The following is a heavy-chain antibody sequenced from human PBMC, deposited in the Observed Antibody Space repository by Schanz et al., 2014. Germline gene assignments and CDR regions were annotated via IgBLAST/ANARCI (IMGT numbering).Heavy chain of an antibody. V-gene: IGHV3-48*01. CDR2: ISGSSSTK. D-gene: IGHD6-13*01. CDR3: ARLDSSSWYPRY. CDR1: GITFSGYS. Sequence: EVQLVESGGGLVQPRGSLRLSCAASGITFSGYSMNWVRQAPGKGLEWVSYISGSSSTKYYADSVKGRFTISRDNGKKSLYLQMNSLRAEDTAVYYCARLDSSSWYPRYWGQGTLVTVSS. J-gene: IGHJ4*02.